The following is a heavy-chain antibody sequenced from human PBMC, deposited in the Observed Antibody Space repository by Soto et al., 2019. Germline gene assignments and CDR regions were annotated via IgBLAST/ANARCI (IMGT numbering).Heavy chain of an antibody. J-gene: IGHJ4*01. CDR2: ISAYNGNT. Sequence: ASVKVSCKASGYTFTSYGISWVRQAPGQGLEWMGWISAYNGNTNYAQKLQGRVTMTTDTSTSTAYMELRSLRSDDTAVYYCARVKAYYYDSSGYPRNPFDYWGQEPWSPSPQ. CDR3: ARVKAYYYDSSGYPRNPFDY. CDR1: GYTFTSYG. D-gene: IGHD3-22*01. V-gene: IGHV1-18*01.